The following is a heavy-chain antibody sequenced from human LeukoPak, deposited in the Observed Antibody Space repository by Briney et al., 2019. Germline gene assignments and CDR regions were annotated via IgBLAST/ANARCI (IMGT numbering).Heavy chain of an antibody. Sequence: GGSLRLSCAASGFTFSSYWMSWVRQVPGKGLEWVAVISYDGSNKYYADSVKGRFTISRDNSKNTLYLQMNGLRAEDTAVYYCARDGGSYYPYFYYYYMDVWGKGTTVTVSS. CDR1: GFTFSSYW. V-gene: IGHV3-30*03. CDR2: ISYDGSNK. CDR3: ARDGGSYYPYFYYYYMDV. J-gene: IGHJ6*03. D-gene: IGHD1-26*01.